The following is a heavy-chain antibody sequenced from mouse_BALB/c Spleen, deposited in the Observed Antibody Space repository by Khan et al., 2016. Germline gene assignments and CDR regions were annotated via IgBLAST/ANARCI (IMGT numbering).Heavy chain of an antibody. D-gene: IGHD2-2*01. V-gene: IGHV1S136*01. Sequence: VQLQQSGPELVKPGASVKMSCKSSGYTFTSYVMHWVKQKPGQGLEWIGYIDPYNDGTKYNEKFKGKATLTSDKSSSTAYIELSSLTSEDSAVYYCARRGYTGTYFDDWGQGTTLTVSS. CDR3: ARRGYTGTYFDD. CDR2: IDPYNDGT. J-gene: IGHJ2*01. CDR1: GYTFTSYV.